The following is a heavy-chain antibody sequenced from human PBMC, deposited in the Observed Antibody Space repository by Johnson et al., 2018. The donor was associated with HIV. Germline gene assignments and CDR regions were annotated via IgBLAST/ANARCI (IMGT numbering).Heavy chain of an antibody. CDR3: TRGEGVYFYDSSGYYHRPDDAFEI. CDR1: GFTFSSYD. V-gene: IGHV3-13*01. D-gene: IGHD3-22*01. J-gene: IGHJ3*02. CDR2: IGTIDDT. Sequence: VQLVESGGDLVQPGGSLRLSCAASGFTFSSYDMHWVRQVRGKGLEWVSGIGTIDDTYYSDSVKGRFTISRENAKNSLYLQMNSLRAEDTAVYFCTRGEGVYFYDSSGYYHRPDDAFEIWVQGTMVTVSS.